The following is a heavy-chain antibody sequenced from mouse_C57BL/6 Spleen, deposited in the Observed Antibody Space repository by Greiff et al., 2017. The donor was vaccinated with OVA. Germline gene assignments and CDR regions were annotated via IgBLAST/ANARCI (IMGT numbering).Heavy chain of an antibody. D-gene: IGHD2-2*01. Sequence: DVKLVESGGGLVKPGGSLKLSCAASGFTFSSYAMSWVRQTPEKRLEWVATISDGGSYTYYPDNVKGRFTISRDNAKNNLYLQMSHLKSEDTAMYYCARGVTEKAWFAYWGQGTVVTVS. J-gene: IGHJ3*01. CDR2: ISDGGSYT. V-gene: IGHV5-4*03. CDR1: GFTFSSYA. CDR3: ARGVTEKAWFAY.